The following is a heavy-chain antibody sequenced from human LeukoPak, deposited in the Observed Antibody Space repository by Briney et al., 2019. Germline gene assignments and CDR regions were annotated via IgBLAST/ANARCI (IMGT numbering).Heavy chain of an antibody. CDR3: AGGRSSSWYGDWFDP. Sequence: PSETLSLTCTVSGGSISSGGYYWSWIRQPPGKGLEWIGRIYTSGSTNYNPSLKSRVTISVDTSKNQFSLKLSSVTAADTAVYYCAGGRSSSWYGDWFDPWGQGTLVTVSS. D-gene: IGHD6-13*01. CDR2: IYTSGST. V-gene: IGHV4-61*02. CDR1: GGSISSGGYY. J-gene: IGHJ5*02.